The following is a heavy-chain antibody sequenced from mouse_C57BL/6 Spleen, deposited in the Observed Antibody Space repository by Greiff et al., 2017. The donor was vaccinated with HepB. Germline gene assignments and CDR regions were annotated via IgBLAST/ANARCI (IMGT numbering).Heavy chain of an antibody. V-gene: IGHV1-61*01. J-gene: IGHJ4*01. Sequence: VQLQQPGAELVRPGSSVKLSCKASGYTFTSYWMDWVKQRPGQGLEWIGNIYPSDSETHYNQKFKDKATLTVDKSSSTAYMQLSSLTSEDSAVYYCARSEDGYYEGAMDYWGQGTSVTVSS. D-gene: IGHD2-3*01. CDR3: ARSEDGYYEGAMDY. CDR2: IYPSDSET. CDR1: GYTFTSYW.